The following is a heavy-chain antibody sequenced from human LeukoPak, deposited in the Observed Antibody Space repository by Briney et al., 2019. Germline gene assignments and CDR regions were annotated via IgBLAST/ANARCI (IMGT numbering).Heavy chain of an antibody. CDR1: GFTFDNYA. J-gene: IGHJ1*01. CDR3: AKGKIRYDEQWLGQYFQH. CDR2: ISWNSGTI. V-gene: IGHV3-9*01. D-gene: IGHD6-19*01. Sequence: PGRSLRLSCAASGFTFDNYAMHWVRQTPGPGLGWVSGISWNSGTIGYADSVKGRFTSSRDNAKNSLYLQMNSLRAEDTALYYCAKGKIRYDEQWLGQYFQHWGQGTLVTVSS.